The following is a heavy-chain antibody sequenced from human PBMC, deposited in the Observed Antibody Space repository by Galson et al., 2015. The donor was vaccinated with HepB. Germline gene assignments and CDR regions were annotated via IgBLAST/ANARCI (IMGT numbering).Heavy chain of an antibody. V-gene: IGHV3-23*01. Sequence: SLRLSCAASGFTFSSYAMSWVRQAPGKGLEWVSAISGSGGSTYYADSVKGRFTISRDNSKNTLYLQMNSLRAEDTAVYYCAKSSPGRFLEWTVGYYMDVWGKGTTVTVSS. J-gene: IGHJ6*03. CDR3: AKSSPGRFLEWTVGYYMDV. CDR2: ISGSGGST. CDR1: GFTFSSYA. D-gene: IGHD3-3*01.